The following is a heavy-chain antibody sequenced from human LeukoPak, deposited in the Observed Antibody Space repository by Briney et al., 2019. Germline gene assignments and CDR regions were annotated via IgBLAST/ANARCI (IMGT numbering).Heavy chain of an antibody. CDR1: GGSISSYY. V-gene: IGHV4-59*01. CDR2: IYHTGST. CDR3: ASAGASSGYSPLHY. D-gene: IGHD3-22*01. J-gene: IGHJ4*02. Sequence: PSETLSLTCAVYGGSISSYYWSWIRQPPGKGLECIGYIYHTGSTSYNPSLKSRVTISVDTSKNQFSLKLSSVTGADTAVYYCASAGASSGYSPLHYWGQGTLVTVSS.